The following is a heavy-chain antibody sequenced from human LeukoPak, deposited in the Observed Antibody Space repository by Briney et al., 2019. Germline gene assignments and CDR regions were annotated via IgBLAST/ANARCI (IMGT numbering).Heavy chain of an antibody. CDR1: GGSFSGYY. J-gene: IGHJ3*02. CDR2: INHSGST. V-gene: IGHV4-34*01. D-gene: IGHD5-18*01. Sequence: PSETLSLTCAVYGGSFSGYYWSWIRQPPGKGLEWIGEINHSGSTNYNPSLKSRVTISVDTSKNQFSLKLSSVTAADTAVYYCASSSHRWIQHAFDIWGQGTMVTVSS. CDR3: ASSSHRWIQHAFDI.